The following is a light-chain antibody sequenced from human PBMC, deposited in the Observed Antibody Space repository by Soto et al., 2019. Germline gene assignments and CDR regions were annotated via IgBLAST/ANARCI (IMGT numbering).Light chain of an antibody. V-gene: IGLV1-47*01. CDR2: RNN. CDR3: ATSDASMNGFYV. J-gene: IGLJ1*01. Sequence: QSLVRQPPSASGTPGQGFTISCSVSTSNIGSNYVYWYQQLPGTAPKLLIYRNNQPPSGVPDRFSGYKSGTSASLAISGLRSDDEADYFCATSDASMNGFYVFGTGTKV. CDR1: TSNIGSNY.